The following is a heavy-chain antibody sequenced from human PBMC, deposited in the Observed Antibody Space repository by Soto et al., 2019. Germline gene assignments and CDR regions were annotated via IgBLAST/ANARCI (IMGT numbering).Heavy chain of an antibody. D-gene: IGHD3-16*01. Sequence: QVQLVESGGGVVRPGTSLRVSCVGSGFTFRSYVIHWVRQAPGKGLEWVALTSYDGSDKYYGDSVRGRFTISRDNSRNTVDLQMDSLRSEDTALYYCARWGTTGGLDVWGQGTLVSVSS. V-gene: IGHV3-30*19. CDR2: TSYDGSDK. J-gene: IGHJ1*01. CDR1: GFTFRSYV. CDR3: ARWGTTGGLDV.